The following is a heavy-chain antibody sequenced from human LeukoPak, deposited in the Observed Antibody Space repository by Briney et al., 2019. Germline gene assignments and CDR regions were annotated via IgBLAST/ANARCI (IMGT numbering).Heavy chain of an antibody. CDR2: MYSSGST. Sequence: SSETLSLTCPVSGGSLGTYYRSWIRQPAWKGLEWIGRMYSSGSTNYNPSLKSRVIMSVDTSKNQFSLKVSSVTTADTAVYYCARDPSSWKGAFDVWGQGTMVSVSS. D-gene: IGHD1-1*01. V-gene: IGHV4-4*07. J-gene: IGHJ3*01. CDR3: ARDPSSWKGAFDV. CDR1: GGSLGTYY.